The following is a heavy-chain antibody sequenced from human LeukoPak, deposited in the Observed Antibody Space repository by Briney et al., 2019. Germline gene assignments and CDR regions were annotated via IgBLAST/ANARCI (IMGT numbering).Heavy chain of an antibody. Sequence: PGGSLRLSCSASGFTISSYWMSWVRQVPGKGLESVAHIKHDSSETYYVGTLRGRFIISRDNAKNSLYLQMNSLRVEDTAVYHCARGPTDFDASDIWGHGTLVTVSS. CDR1: GFTISSYW. V-gene: IGHV3-7*01. CDR2: IKHDSSET. CDR3: ARGPTDFDASDI. J-gene: IGHJ3*02.